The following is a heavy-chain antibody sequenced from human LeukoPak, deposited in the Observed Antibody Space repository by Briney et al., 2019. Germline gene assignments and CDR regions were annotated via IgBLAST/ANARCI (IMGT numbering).Heavy chain of an antibody. CDR1: GFTYRSYE. J-gene: IGHJ4*02. CDR3: ARDTDY. V-gene: IGHV3-48*03. CDR2: MSSSGSTI. Sequence: GGWLRHSCECSGFTYRSYELNWVRPAPGKGLEWVSYMSSSGSTIYYADTVKGQFTISRDNDKTSLYLQMNSLRVEDTGVYYCARDTDYWGQGALVTVSS.